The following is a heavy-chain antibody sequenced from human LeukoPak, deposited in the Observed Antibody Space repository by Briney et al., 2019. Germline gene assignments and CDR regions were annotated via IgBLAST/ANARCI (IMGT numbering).Heavy chain of an antibody. J-gene: IGHJ5*02. D-gene: IGHD3-22*01. Sequence: ASVKVSCKASGYTFTSYGISWVRQAPGQGLEWMGWISAYNGNTNYAQKLQGRVTMTTDTSTSTAYMELRSLRSDDTAVYYCARESGLYYHDSGGNIDPWGQGTLVTVSS. V-gene: IGHV1-18*01. CDR2: ISAYNGNT. CDR1: GYTFTSYG. CDR3: ARESGLYYHDSGGNIDP.